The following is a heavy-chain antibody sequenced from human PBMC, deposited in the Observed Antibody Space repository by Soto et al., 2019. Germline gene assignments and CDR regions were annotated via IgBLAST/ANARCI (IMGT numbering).Heavy chain of an antibody. CDR1: GGTFSSYA. V-gene: IGHV1-69*13. CDR2: IIPIFGTA. CDR3: ARASITIFGVVTSYYYYGMDV. D-gene: IGHD3-3*01. J-gene: IGHJ6*02. Sequence: SVKVSCKASGGTFSSYAISWVRQAPGQGLEWMGGIIPIFGTANYAQKFQGRVTITADESTSTAYMELSSLRSEDTAVYYCARASITIFGVVTSYYYYGMDVWGQGTTVTVSS.